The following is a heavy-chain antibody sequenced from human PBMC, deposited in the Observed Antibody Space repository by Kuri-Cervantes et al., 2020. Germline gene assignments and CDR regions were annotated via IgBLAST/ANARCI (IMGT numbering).Heavy chain of an antibody. CDR1: GYAFINYF. D-gene: IGHD3-10*01. CDR3: ARHDTILRGVMTGGAFDI. CDR2: INPSGGST. J-gene: IGHJ3*02. Sequence: ASVKVSCKASGYAFINYFIHWVRQAPGQGLEWMGIINPSGGSTSYAQKFQGRVTMARDTPTSTVYMELGSLRSEDTAVYYCARHDTILRGVMTGGAFDIWGQGTKVTVSS. V-gene: IGHV1-46*01.